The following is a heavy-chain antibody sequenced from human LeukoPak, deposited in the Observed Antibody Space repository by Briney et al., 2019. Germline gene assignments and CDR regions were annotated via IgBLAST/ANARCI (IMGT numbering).Heavy chain of an antibody. CDR2: ISGSGGST. CDR1: GFTFSSFW. CDR3: ARGIYYYYYYYMDV. V-gene: IGHV3-23*01. J-gene: IGHJ6*03. D-gene: IGHD3-3*02. Sequence: PGGSLRLSCAASGFTFSSFWMSWVRQAPGKGLEWVSAISGSGGSTYYADSVKGRFTISRDNSKNTLYLQMNSLRAEDTAVYYCARGIYYYYYYYMDVWGKGTTVTVSS.